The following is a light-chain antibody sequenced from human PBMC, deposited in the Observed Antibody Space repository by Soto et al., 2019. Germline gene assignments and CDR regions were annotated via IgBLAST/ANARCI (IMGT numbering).Light chain of an antibody. Sequence: DIQMTQSPSSLSASVGDRVTITCRASQSISSYLNWYQQKPGKAPKLLIYAASSLQSGVPSRFSGSGSGTDFTLTISSLQPEDFATYYCQQSYSTSPVTFGGGTKVEIK. CDR2: AAS. V-gene: IGKV1-39*01. CDR3: QQSYSTSPVT. CDR1: QSISSY. J-gene: IGKJ4*01.